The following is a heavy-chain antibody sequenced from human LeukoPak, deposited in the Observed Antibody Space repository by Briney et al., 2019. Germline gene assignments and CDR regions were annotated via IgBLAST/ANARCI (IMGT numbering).Heavy chain of an antibody. D-gene: IGHD1-1*01. CDR3: AGVIMEPKSGYYGMDV. CDR1: GYTFTSYG. J-gene: IGHJ6*02. V-gene: IGHV1-18*01. CDR2: ISAYNGNT. Sequence: GASVKVSCKASGYTFTSYGISWVRQAPGQGLEWMGWISAYNGNTNYAQKLQGRVTMTTDTSTSTAYMELRSLRSDDTAVYYCAGVIMEPKSGYYGMDVWGQGTTVTVSS.